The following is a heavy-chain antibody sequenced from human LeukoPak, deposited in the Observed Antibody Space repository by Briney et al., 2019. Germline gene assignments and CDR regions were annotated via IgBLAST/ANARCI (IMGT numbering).Heavy chain of an antibody. V-gene: IGHV3-23*01. CDR3: AKRKGGYCSSTSCPLDY. D-gene: IGHD2-2*01. Sequence: PGGSLRLSCAASGFTFSSYAMSWVRQAPGKGLEWVSAIRGIGGSTYYAGSVKGRFTISRDNSKNTLYLQMNSLRAEDTAVYYCAKRKGGYCSSTSCPLDYWGQGTLVTVSS. J-gene: IGHJ4*02. CDR1: GFTFSSYA. CDR2: IRGIGGST.